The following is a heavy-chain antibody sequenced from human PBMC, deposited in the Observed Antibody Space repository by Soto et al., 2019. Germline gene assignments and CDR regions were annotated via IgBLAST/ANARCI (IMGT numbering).Heavy chain of an antibody. D-gene: IGHD3-3*01. CDR3: ARAQFAWIFGVVTLPY. Sequence: GASVKVSCKASGYIFINYYIHWVRQAPGHGLEWMAIINPTGGSTNYAQKFQGRVTLTMDTSTSTVYMELSSLTSEDTAVYYCARAQFAWIFGVVTLPYWGQGTLVTVSS. CDR1: GYIFINYY. CDR2: INPTGGST. V-gene: IGHV1-46*01. J-gene: IGHJ4*02.